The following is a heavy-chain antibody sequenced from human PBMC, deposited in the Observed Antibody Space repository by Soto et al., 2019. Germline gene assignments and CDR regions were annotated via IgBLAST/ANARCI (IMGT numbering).Heavy chain of an antibody. CDR3: ARVGYCSGGSCYRNPYFDY. Sequence: SETLSLTCTVSGGSISSGGYYWSWIRQHPGKGLEWIGYIYYSGSTYYNPSLKSRVTISVDTSKNQFSLKLSSVTAADTAVYYCARVGYCSGGSCYRNPYFDYWGQGTLVTVSS. V-gene: IGHV4-31*03. D-gene: IGHD2-15*01. CDR2: IYYSGST. J-gene: IGHJ4*02. CDR1: GGSISSGGYY.